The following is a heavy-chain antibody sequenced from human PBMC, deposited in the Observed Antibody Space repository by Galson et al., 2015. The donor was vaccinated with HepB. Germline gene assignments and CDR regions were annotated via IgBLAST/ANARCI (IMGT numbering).Heavy chain of an antibody. CDR3: AKNYGYFDS. CDR2: ITSTGDTI. CDR1: GFSFNTWA. Sequence: SLRLSCAASGFSFNTWALTWVRQAPGKGLEWVSVITSTGDTIYYADSVKGRFTVSRANSKNTLYLQLSNLRADDTAVYYCAKNYGYFDSWGQGTLVTVSS. D-gene: IGHD4-17*01. V-gene: IGHV3-23*01. J-gene: IGHJ4*02.